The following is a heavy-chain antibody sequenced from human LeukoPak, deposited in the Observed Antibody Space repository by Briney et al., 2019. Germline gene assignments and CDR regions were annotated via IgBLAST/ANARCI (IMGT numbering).Heavy chain of an antibody. CDR2: IYYSGGT. CDR1: GGSMRSYY. J-gene: IGHJ5*02. Sequence: SETLSLTCSVSGGSMRSYYWSWIRQSPEKGPEWIGYIYYSGGTNYNPSLESRVTISADTSTNHFSLKLSSVTAADTAVYYCARASTPAEFDPWGQGTLVTVSS. V-gene: IGHV4-59*12. D-gene: IGHD2-2*01. CDR3: ARASTPAEFDP.